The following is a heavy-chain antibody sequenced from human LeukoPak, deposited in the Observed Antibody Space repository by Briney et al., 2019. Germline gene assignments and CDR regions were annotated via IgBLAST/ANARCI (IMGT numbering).Heavy chain of an antibody. D-gene: IGHD3-22*01. CDR2: TSSSGSTT. V-gene: IGHV3-11*01. J-gene: IGHJ3*02. Sequence: GGSLRLSCAASGFTFSNYYMSWIRQAPGKGLEWVSYTSSSGSTTYYADSVKGRFTISRDNAKNSLYLQMNSLRAEDTAVYYCARQDYYDSSGYNDAFDIWGQGTMVTVSS. CDR1: GFTFSNYY. CDR3: ARQDYYDSSGYNDAFDI.